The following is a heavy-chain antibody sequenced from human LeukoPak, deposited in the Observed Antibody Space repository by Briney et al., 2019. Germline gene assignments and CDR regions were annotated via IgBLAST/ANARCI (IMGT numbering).Heavy chain of an antibody. CDR1: GFTFTNAW. V-gene: IGHV3-15*01. D-gene: IGHD2-2*01. CDR2: MKTKTDGEIT. J-gene: IGHJ4*02. CDR3: TSHKYQLLQFDS. Sequence: GGSLRLSCVASGFTFTNAWMSWVRQAPGKGLEWVGLMKTKTDGEITDYAAPVKGRFTISRDDSKNTVYLQMRSLKIEDTGVHYCTSHKYQLLQFDSWGQGTLVTVSS.